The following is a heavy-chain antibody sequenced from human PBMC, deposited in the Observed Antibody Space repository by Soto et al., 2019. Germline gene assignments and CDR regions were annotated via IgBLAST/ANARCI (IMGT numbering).Heavy chain of an antibody. D-gene: IGHD2-21*02. Sequence: SVKVSCKASGGTFSSYAISWVRQAPGQGLEWMGGIIPIFGTANYAQKFQGRVTITADESTSTAYMELSSLRSEDTAVSYCAGLAYCGGDCYPGFDYWGQGTLVTVSS. CDR2: IIPIFGTA. J-gene: IGHJ4*02. V-gene: IGHV1-69*13. CDR1: GGTFSSYA. CDR3: AGLAYCGGDCYPGFDY.